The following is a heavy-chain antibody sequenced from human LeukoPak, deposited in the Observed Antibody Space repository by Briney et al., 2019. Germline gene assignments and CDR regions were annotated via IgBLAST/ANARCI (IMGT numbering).Heavy chain of an antibody. Sequence: GGSLRLSCAASGFSVSSNYMTWVRQAPGKGLEWVAFIYVDGRTYYADSVRGRFTISRDNSKNTLYLQMNSLRAEDTAVYYCAKDRIDFDYWGQGTLVTVSS. V-gene: IGHV3-53*01. CDR1: GFSVSSNY. D-gene: IGHD3-16*02. CDR2: IYVDGRT. CDR3: AKDRIDFDY. J-gene: IGHJ4*02.